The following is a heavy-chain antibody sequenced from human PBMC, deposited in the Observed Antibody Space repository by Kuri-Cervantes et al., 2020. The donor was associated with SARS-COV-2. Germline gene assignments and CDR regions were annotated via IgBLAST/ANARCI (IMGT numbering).Heavy chain of an antibody. D-gene: IGHD3-3*01. CDR1: GGSFSGYY. CDR2: INHSGST. CDR3: ARYSDFGSDWNWFDP. J-gene: IGHJ5*02. V-gene: IGHV4-34*01. Sequence: SETLSLTCAAYGGSFSGYYWSWIRQPPGKGLEWIGEINHSGSTTYNPSLKSRVTISVDTSKNQISLRLSSVPGADTAIYYCARYSDFGSDWNWFDPWGQGTLVTVSS.